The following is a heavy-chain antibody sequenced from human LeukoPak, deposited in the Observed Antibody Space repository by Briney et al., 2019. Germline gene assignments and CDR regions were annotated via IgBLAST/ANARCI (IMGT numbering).Heavy chain of an antibody. CDR2: ISYDGSNK. Sequence: GGSLRLSCAASGFIFSSYAMHWVRQAPGKGLEWVAVISYDGSNKYHADSVQGRFTISRDTSLNTVYLQMNSLRVEDTAVYYCATDYGSGIHWGQGTLVTVSS. CDR1: GFIFSSYA. D-gene: IGHD3-10*01. CDR3: ATDYGSGIH. J-gene: IGHJ4*02. V-gene: IGHV3-30-3*01.